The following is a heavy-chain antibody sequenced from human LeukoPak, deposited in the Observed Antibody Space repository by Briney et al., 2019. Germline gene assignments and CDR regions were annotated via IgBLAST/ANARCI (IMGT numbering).Heavy chain of an antibody. Sequence: GGSLRLSCATSGFTFTTFWMNWVRQAPGKGLEWVSSISSSSSYIYYADSVKGRFTISRDNAKNSLYLQMNSLRAEDTAVYYCARAASGSITMVRGVIHYYYMDVWGKGTTVTISS. CDR2: ISSSSSYI. CDR3: ARAASGSITMVRGVIHYYYMDV. V-gene: IGHV3-21*01. CDR1: GFTFTTFW. D-gene: IGHD3-10*01. J-gene: IGHJ6*03.